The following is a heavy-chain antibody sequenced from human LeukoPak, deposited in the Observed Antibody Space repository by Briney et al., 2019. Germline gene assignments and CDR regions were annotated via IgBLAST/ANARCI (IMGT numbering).Heavy chain of an antibody. CDR2: IYTSGST. CDR1: GGSISSGSYY. J-gene: IGHJ3*02. CDR3: ARVRGEVGATSGAAFDI. V-gene: IGHV4-61*02. Sequence: PSETLSLTCTVSGGSISSGSYYWSWIRQPAGKGLEWIGRIYTSGSTNYNPSLKSRVTISVDTSKNQFSLKLSSVTAADTAVYYCARVRGEVGATSGAAFDIWGQGTMVTVSS. D-gene: IGHD1-26*01.